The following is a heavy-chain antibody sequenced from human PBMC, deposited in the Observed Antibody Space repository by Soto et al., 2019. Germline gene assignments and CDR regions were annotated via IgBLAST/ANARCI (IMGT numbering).Heavy chain of an antibody. CDR2: IIPIFATA. J-gene: IGHJ5*02. CDR1: GGTFSSYA. V-gene: IGHV1-69*15. Sequence: QVQLVQSGAEVKKPGSSVKVSCTASGGTFSSYAISWVRQAPGQGLEWMGTIIPIFATANYAQKFQGRVTITADESTSTAYMELSSLRSEDTAVYYCARDPTGIAVAGTYNWFDPWGQGTLVTVSS. D-gene: IGHD6-19*01. CDR3: ARDPTGIAVAGTYNWFDP.